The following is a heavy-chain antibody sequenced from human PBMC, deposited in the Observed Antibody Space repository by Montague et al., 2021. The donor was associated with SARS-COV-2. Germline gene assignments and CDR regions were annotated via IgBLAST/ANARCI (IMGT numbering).Heavy chain of an antibody. D-gene: IGHD5-12*01. V-gene: IGHV3-21*01. Sequence: SLRLSFSASGFSFSSYHMNWVRQAPGKGLEWVSSISPSGDYIYSADSLKGRFIISRGNAKNSLYLQMSSLRAEDTAIYYCARASWIVATVPDYWGQGTLVTVSS. CDR3: ARASWIVATVPDY. J-gene: IGHJ4*02. CDR2: ISPSGDYI. CDR1: GFSFSSYH.